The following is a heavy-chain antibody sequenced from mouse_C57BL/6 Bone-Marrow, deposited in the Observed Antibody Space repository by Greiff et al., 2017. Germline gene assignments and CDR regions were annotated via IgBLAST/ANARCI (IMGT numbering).Heavy chain of an antibody. V-gene: IGHV5-4*01. D-gene: IGHD1-1*01. CDR1: GFTFSSYA. CDR2: ISDGGGYT. J-gene: IGHJ2*01. CDR3: AREPTTTGFDY. Sequence: VQLKESGGGLVKPGGSLKLSCAASGFTFSSYAMSWVRQTPEKRLEWVATISDGGGYTYYPDTVKGRFTISRENAKNNLYLQMSHLKSEDTAMYYCAREPTTTGFDYWGQGTTLTVSS.